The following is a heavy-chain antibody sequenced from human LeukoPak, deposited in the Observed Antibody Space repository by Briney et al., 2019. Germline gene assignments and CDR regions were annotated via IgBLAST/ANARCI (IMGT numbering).Heavy chain of an antibody. CDR1: GYTFTGYY. CDR2: ISAYNGNT. V-gene: IGHV1-18*04. J-gene: IGHJ6*02. Sequence: ASVKVSCKASGYTFTGYYMHWVRQAPGQGPEWTGWISAYNGNTNYAQKLQGRVTMTTDTSTSTAYMELRSLRSDDTAVYYCARGGDSGYDGYYYYGMDVWGQGTTVTVSS. CDR3: ARGGDSGYDGYYYYGMDV. D-gene: IGHD5-12*01.